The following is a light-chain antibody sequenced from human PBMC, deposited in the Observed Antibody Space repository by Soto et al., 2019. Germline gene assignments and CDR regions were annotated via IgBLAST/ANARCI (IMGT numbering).Light chain of an antibody. CDR1: QSVSSSY. CDR3: QQYGASPWT. V-gene: IGKV3-20*01. J-gene: IGKJ1*01. CDR2: DAS. Sequence: DIVMTQSPDSLAVSLGERATLSCRASQSVSSSYLAWYQQKPGQAPRLLIYDASNRATGIPARFSGSGSGTDFTLTISRLEPEDFAVYHCQQYGASPWTFGQGTKVDIK.